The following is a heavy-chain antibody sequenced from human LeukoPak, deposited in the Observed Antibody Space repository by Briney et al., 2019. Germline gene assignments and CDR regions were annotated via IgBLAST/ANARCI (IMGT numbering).Heavy chain of an antibody. CDR1: GYTFTNYG. V-gene: IGHV1-18*04. J-gene: IGHJ4*02. D-gene: IGHD3/OR15-3a*01. Sequence: ASVKVPCKASGYTFTNYGISWVRQAPGQGLEWMGWISANNDNTNYARKFQGRVTMTTDTSTGTAYMELRSLRSDDTAVYYCAREGDFLTGYWDHWGQGTLVTVSS. CDR2: ISANNDNT. CDR3: AREGDFLTGYWDH.